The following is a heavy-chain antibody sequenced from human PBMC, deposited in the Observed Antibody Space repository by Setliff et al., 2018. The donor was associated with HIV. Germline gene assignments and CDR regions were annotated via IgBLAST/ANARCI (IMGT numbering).Heavy chain of an antibody. CDR1: GGSISSGGYY. V-gene: IGHV4-31*03. CDR3: ARVDVLSDSSGVLAY. CDR2: IYYSGST. J-gene: IGHJ4*02. Sequence: SETLSLTCTVSGGSISSGGYYWSWIRQHPGKGLEWIGYIYYSGSTYYNPSLKSRVTISVDTSKNQFSLKLSSVTAADTAVYYCARVDVLSDSSGVLAYRGQGTLVTVSS. D-gene: IGHD6-19*01.